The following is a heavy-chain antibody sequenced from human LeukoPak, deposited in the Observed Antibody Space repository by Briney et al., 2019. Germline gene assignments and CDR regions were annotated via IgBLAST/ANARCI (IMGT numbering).Heavy chain of an antibody. D-gene: IGHD3-22*01. Sequence: SETLSLTCTVSGGSISSYYWSWIRQPPGKGLEWIGYIYYSGSTNYNPSLKSRVTISVDTSKNQFSLKLSSVTAADTAVYYRARADDSSGYYPPWWYFDLWGRGTLVTVSS. V-gene: IGHV4-59*01. CDR3: ARADDSSGYYPPWWYFDL. J-gene: IGHJ2*01. CDR1: GGSISSYY. CDR2: IYYSGST.